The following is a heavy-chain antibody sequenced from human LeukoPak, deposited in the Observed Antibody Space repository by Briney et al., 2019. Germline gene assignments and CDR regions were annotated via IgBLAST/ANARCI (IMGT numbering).Heavy chain of an antibody. Sequence: PSETLSLTCTVSGASISGSPYYWGWIRQSPGKGLEWIGSFYDGGSIYYNPSLESRVIVSADTSKNQFSLNMSSVTAADTAMYYCGRPYRVYGHFPFDYWGQGILVTVSS. D-gene: IGHD3-10*01. CDR1: GASISGSPYY. CDR2: FYDGGSI. J-gene: IGHJ4*02. CDR3: GRPYRVYGHFPFDY. V-gene: IGHV4-39*01.